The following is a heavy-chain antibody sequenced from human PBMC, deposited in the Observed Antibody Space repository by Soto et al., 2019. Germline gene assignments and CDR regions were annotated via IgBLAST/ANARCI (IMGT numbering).Heavy chain of an antibody. V-gene: IGHV3-11*01. Sequence: PGVSLRLSCAASGFTFSDYYMSWIRQAPGKGLEWVSYISSSGSTIYSADSVKGRFTISRDNAKNSLYLQMNSLRAEDTAVYYCARAPESHDAFDIWGQGTMVTVSS. CDR2: ISSSGSTI. CDR3: ARAPESHDAFDI. CDR1: GFTFSDYY. J-gene: IGHJ3*02.